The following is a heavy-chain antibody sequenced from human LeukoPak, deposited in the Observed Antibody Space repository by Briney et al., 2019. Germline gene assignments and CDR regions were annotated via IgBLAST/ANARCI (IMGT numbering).Heavy chain of an antibody. D-gene: IGHD2-15*01. CDR1: GYSFTSYW. V-gene: IGHV5-51*01. Sequence: GELLQICCKGSGYSFTSYWIGWVRQMPGRGLEWMGMSYPGDADTMYTPSFRGQVTISADKSISTAYLQWSSLKASDTAMYYYARRDSSGGACYSIYWGQGTLVTVSS. CDR3: ARRDSSGGACYSIY. J-gene: IGHJ4*02. CDR2: SYPGDADT.